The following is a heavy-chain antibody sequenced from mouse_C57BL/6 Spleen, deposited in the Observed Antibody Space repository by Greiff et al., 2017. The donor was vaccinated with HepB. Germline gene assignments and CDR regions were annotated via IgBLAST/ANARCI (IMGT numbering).Heavy chain of an antibody. J-gene: IGHJ4*01. CDR1: GYTFTSYW. V-gene: IGHV1-59*01. D-gene: IGHD1-1*01. CDR2: IDPSDSYT. CDR3: ARPFITTVVATGAMDY. Sequence: QVQLQQPGAELVRPGTSVKLSCKASGYTFTSYWMHWVKQRPGQGLEWIGVIDPSDSYTNYNQKFKGKATLTVNTSSSTAYMQLSSLTSEDSAVYYCARPFITTVVATGAMDYWGQGTSVTVSS.